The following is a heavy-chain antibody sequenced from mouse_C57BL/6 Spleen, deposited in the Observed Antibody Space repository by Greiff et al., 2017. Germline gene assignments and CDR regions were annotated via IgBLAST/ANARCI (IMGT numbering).Heavy chain of an antibody. D-gene: IGHD1-1*01. CDR1: GYTFTNYW. J-gene: IGHJ1*03. V-gene: IGHV1-63*01. CDR3: ARNYGSSYWYFDV. CDR2: IYPGGGYT. Sequence: QVQLQQSGAELVRPGTSVKMSCKASGYTFTNYWIGWAKQRPGHGLEWIGDIYPGGGYTNYNEKFKGKATLTADKSSSTAYMQFSSLTSGDSAIYYCARNYGSSYWYFDVWGTGTTVTVSS.